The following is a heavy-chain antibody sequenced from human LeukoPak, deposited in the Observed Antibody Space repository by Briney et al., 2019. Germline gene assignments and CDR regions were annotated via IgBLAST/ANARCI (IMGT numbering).Heavy chain of an antibody. CDR3: AIHTYASASGDFDY. D-gene: IGHD3-10*01. J-gene: IGHJ4*02. V-gene: IGHV4-39*07. CDR1: GGSISSGSYY. CDR2: ISYSGST. Sequence: SETLSLTCIVSGGSISSGSYYWAWLRQPPGTGLEWLGSISYSGSTYYNPYLKSRVTISIDTSKNQFSLKLTSVTAADTAVYYCAIHTYASASGDFDYWGQGTLVTVSS.